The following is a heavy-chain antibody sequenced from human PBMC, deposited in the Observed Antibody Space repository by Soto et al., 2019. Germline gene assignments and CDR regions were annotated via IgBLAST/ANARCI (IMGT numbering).Heavy chain of an antibody. CDR2: TYYRSKWYN. Sequence: PSQTLSLTCAISGDSVSSNSAAWNWIRQSPSRGLEWLGRTYYRSKWYNDYAVSVKSRITINPDTSKNQFSLQLNSVTPEDTAVYYCANTQYSSSWPKPGSFQHWGPGTLVTLSS. J-gene: IGHJ1*01. CDR3: ANTQYSSSWPKPGSFQH. V-gene: IGHV6-1*01. CDR1: GDSVSSNSAA. D-gene: IGHD6-13*01.